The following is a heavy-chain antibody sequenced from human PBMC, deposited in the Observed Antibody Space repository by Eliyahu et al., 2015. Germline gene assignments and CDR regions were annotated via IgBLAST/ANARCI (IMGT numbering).Heavy chain of an antibody. J-gene: IGHJ4*02. V-gene: IGHV4-4*02. CDR2: IFHNGNT. Sequence: QVQLQESGPGLVKPSGTLSLTCVVSGGSITTSDWWRWVRQPPGKGLEWIGEIFHNGNTNSHPSLKSRVTMSVDKSKNQFSLMVTSVTAADTAVYYCARRAITCGATNCQDFWGQGTLVTVSS. D-gene: IGHD2-8*02. CDR1: GGSITTSDW. CDR3: ARRAITCGATNCQDF.